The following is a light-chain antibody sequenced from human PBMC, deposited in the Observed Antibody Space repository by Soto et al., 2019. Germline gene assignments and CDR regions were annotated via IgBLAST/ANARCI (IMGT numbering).Light chain of an antibody. CDR1: EGIGSN. CDR2: AAS. CDR3: LQGYKYPQT. J-gene: IGKJ1*01. V-gene: IGKV1-6*01. Sequence: AIQMTQSPSSLSASVGDRVTITCRASEGIGSNLGWYQQKPGKAPRLLIYAASTLQSGVPSRFSGSGFGIDFTLSISRLQPEDFATYYCLQGYKYPQTFGQGTKVDIK.